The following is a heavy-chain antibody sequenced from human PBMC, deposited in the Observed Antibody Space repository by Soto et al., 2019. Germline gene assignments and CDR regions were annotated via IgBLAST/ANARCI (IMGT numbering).Heavy chain of an antibody. Sequence: QLQLQESGPGLVKPSETLSLTCTVSGGSISSSSYYWGWIRQPPGKGLEWIGSIYNSGSTYYNPSLTSRVTMSVDTSKNQFSLKLSSVTAADTAVYYCARHGQWLLIWGQGTLVTVSS. V-gene: IGHV4-39*01. CDR3: ARHGQWLLI. CDR2: IYNSGST. CDR1: GGSISSSSYY. J-gene: IGHJ4*02. D-gene: IGHD6-19*01.